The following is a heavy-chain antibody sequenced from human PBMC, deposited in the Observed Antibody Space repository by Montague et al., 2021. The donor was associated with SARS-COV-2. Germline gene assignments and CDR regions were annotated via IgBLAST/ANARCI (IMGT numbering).Heavy chain of an antibody. V-gene: IGHV3-30*03. Sequence: SLRLSCVAYGFTFSSYALHWVRQAPGKGPEWVAVISYNGRNKQFXDSXKGRATISRDNSKNTLYLQVDSLRTDDTAVYYCAREPKPVGYSYGYTFFDYWGQGTLVTVSS. CDR1: GFTFSSYA. CDR2: ISYNGRNK. J-gene: IGHJ4*02. D-gene: IGHD5-18*01. CDR3: AREPKPVGYSYGYTFFDY.